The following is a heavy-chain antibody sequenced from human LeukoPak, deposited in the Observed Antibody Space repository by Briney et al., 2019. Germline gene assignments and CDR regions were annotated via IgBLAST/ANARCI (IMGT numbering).Heavy chain of an antibody. Sequence: ASVKVSCKASGYTFTSYYMHWVRQAPGQGLEWIEIINPSGGSTSYAQKFQGRVTMTRDMSTSTVYMELSSLRSEDTAVYYCARDYYGFWSGYLNMDVWGKGTTVTVSS. CDR3: ARDYYGFWSGYLNMDV. J-gene: IGHJ6*03. CDR2: INPSGGST. V-gene: IGHV1-46*01. CDR1: GYTFTSYY. D-gene: IGHD3-3*01.